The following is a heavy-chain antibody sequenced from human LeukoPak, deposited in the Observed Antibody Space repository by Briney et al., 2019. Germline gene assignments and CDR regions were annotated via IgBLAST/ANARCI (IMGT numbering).Heavy chain of an antibody. CDR1: GFTFSSYS. Sequence: KTGGSLRLSCAASGFTFSSYSMNWVRQAPGKGLEWVSSISSSSSYIYYADSVKGRFTISRDNAKNSLYLQMNSLRAEDTAVYYCAKIYSGYDSSDYWGQGTLVTVSS. CDR2: ISSSSSYI. D-gene: IGHD5-12*01. J-gene: IGHJ4*02. CDR3: AKIYSGYDSSDY. V-gene: IGHV3-21*01.